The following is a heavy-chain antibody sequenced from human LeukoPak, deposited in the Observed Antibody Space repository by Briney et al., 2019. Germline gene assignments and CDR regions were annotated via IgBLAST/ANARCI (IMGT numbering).Heavy chain of an antibody. V-gene: IGHV3-9*01. J-gene: IGHJ5*02. Sequence: GGSLRLSCAASGFTFDDYAMHWVRQAPGKGLEWVSGISWNSGSIGYADSVKGRFTISRDNAKNSLYLQINSLRAEDTALYYCAKSQDYDILTGRNWFDPWGQGTLVTVSS. CDR2: ISWNSGSI. D-gene: IGHD3-9*01. CDR3: AKSQDYDILTGRNWFDP. CDR1: GFTFDDYA.